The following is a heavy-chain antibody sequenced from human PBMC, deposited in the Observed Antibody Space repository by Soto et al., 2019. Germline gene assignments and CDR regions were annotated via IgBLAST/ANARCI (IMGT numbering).Heavy chain of an antibody. CDR1: GLTFTSHA. CDR3: IPDDPGSYRAFFDY. Sequence: EVQVSESGGGLVQPGGSLRLSCAASGLTFTSHAMAWVRQAPGKGLEWVSAIDTWGGTTFYADSVRGRFTISRDNSRNTGYLQMNSLRAEDAAVYYCIPDDPGSYRAFFDYWGQGTLVTVSS. V-gene: IGHV3-23*01. D-gene: IGHD3-16*02. J-gene: IGHJ4*02. CDR2: IDTWGGTT.